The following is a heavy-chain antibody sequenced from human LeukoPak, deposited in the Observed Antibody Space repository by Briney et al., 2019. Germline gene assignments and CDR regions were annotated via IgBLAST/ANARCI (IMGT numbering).Heavy chain of an antibody. V-gene: IGHV4-4*02. CDR1: GASISSGYW. Sequence: SETLSLTCAVFGASISSGYWWSWVRQPPGKGLEWIGEISHSGSTNYNPSLKSRVTISLDRSKNHFSLILRSVTAADTAVYYCARNGAFSADSWGQGTLITVSS. CDR2: ISHSGST. J-gene: IGHJ4*02. D-gene: IGHD4-17*01. CDR3: ARNGAFSADS.